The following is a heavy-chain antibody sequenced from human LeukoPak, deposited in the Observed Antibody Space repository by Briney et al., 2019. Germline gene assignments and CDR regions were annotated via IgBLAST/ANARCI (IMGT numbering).Heavy chain of an antibody. CDR2: IRYDGSNK. Sequence: PGGSLRLSCAASGFTFSSYGMHWVRQAPGKGLEWVAFIRYDGSNKYYADSVKGRFTISRDNSKNTLYLQMNSLRAEDTAVYYCAKEGAALEWLLPPTDYWGQGNLVTVSS. CDR3: AKEGAALEWLLPPTDY. CDR1: GFTFSSYG. J-gene: IGHJ4*02. V-gene: IGHV3-30*02. D-gene: IGHD3-3*01.